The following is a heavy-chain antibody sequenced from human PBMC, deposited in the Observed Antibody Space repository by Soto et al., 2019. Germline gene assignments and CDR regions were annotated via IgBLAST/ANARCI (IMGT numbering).Heavy chain of an antibody. Sequence: QVHLVQSGAEVKKPGSSVKVSCKTSGGSFNNYAVSWVRQAPGQGLEWMGGIIPNFDTPNYAQKFQDRVTIISAESTSTVYMELSRLRSNETAVYYCAVAMVREILIFESSGMHVWGQGTTVIVSS. CDR1: GGSFNNYA. V-gene: IGHV1-69*01. D-gene: IGHD3-10*01. J-gene: IGHJ6*02. CDR2: IIPNFDTP. CDR3: AVAMVREILIFESSGMHV.